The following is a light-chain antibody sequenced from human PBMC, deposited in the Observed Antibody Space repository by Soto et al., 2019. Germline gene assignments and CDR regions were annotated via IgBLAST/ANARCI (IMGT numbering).Light chain of an antibody. CDR3: QQYGSSSIT. Sequence: EIVLTQSPGTLSLSPGERATLSCRASKSVSSSYLAWYQQKPGQAPRLLIYAASIRATDIPDRFSGSGSGTDFTLTISRLEPEDYALFYCQQYGSSSITFGKGTRLEIK. CDR1: KSVSSSY. V-gene: IGKV3-20*01. CDR2: AAS. J-gene: IGKJ5*01.